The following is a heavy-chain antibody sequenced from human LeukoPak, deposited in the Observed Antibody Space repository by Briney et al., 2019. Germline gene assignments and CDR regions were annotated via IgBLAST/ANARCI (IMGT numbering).Heavy chain of an antibody. CDR1: GLTLSDAW. CDR2: IKSKIDGGPK. J-gene: IGHJ4*02. CDR3: ATGRSGYFDS. Sequence: GGSLRLSCAASGLTLSDAWLTWVRQAPGKGLEWVARIKSKIDGGPKDYAAPVKGTFTISRDDSENTVYLQINSLKIEDTAMYYCATGRSGYFDSWGQGTLVTVSS. V-gene: IGHV3-15*01.